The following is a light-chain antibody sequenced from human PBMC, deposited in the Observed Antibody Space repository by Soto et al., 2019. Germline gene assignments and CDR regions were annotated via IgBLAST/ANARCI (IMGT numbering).Light chain of an antibody. V-gene: IGKV3-20*01. J-gene: IGKJ5*01. CDR2: AAS. CDR3: QQSSSSPIT. Sequence: ELVLTKSPGTLSLSPGDRAPLSCRASQSVSSSYLAWYQQKPGQVPRLLMYAASSRATGIPDRFSGSGSGTDFTLTISRLEAEDFAVYYCQQSSSSPITVGQGTRLEIK. CDR1: QSVSSSY.